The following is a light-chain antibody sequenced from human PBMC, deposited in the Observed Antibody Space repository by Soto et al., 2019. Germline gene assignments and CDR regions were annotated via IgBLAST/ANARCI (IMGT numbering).Light chain of an antibody. CDR2: DAS. CDR1: QDISNY. V-gene: IGKV1-33*01. CDR3: QQYDNLPTWT. J-gene: IGKJ1*01. Sequence: DIQMTQSPSSLSASVGDRVTITCQASQDISNYLNWYQQKPGKAPKLLIYDASNLETGVPSRFSGSGSGTDFTFTISSLQPEDIATYYCQQYDNLPTWTFGQGTKV.